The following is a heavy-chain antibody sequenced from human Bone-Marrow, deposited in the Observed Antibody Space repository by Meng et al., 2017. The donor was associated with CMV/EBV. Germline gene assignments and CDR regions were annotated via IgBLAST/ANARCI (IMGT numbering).Heavy chain of an antibody. J-gene: IGHJ4*02. CDR1: GFTFTTCL. Sequence: ASVKVSCKASGFTFTTCLMHWVRQAPGQGLEWMGMINPSGGSTAYAQKFQGRVTMTRDTSTSTVYMELSSLSSEDTAVYYCARVPTRTTVTTFDFWGQGTLVTVSS. CDR2: INPSGGST. D-gene: IGHD4-11*01. V-gene: IGHV1-46*01. CDR3: ARVPTRTTVTTFDF.